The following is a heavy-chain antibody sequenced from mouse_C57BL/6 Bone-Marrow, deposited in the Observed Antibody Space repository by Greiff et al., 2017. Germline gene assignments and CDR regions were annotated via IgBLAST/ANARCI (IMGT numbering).Heavy chain of an antibody. CDR3: ANYYGSSYGYFGV. J-gene: IGHJ1*03. Sequence: EVQLVESGGDLVKPGGSLKLSCAASGFTFSSYGMSWVRQTPDKRLEWVATISSGGSYTYYPDSVKGRFTISRDNAKNTLYLQISSLKSEDTAMYYCANYYGSSYGYFGVWGTGATVTVS. D-gene: IGHD1-1*01. CDR1: GFTFSSYG. CDR2: ISSGGSYT. V-gene: IGHV5-6*01.